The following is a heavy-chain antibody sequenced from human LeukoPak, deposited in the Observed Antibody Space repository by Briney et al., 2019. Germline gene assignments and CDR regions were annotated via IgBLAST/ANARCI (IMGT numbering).Heavy chain of an antibody. J-gene: IGHJ4*02. V-gene: IGHV3-48*04. CDR3: PRDSPGVVGWLHRGDY. CDR2: ISSSSSTI. Sequence: PGGSLRLSCAASGFTFSSYSMNWVRQAPGKGLEWVSYISSSSSTIYYADSVKGRFTISRDNAKNSLYLQMNSLRAEDTAVYYCPRDSPGVVGWLHRGDYWGQGTLVTVSS. CDR1: GFTFSSYS. D-gene: IGHD5-24*01.